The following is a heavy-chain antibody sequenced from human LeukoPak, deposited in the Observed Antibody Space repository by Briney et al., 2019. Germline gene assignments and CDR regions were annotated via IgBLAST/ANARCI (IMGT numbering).Heavy chain of an antibody. CDR1: GFTFSDYW. CDR3: ARGYFYDSSDAPVYFDY. D-gene: IGHD3-22*01. J-gene: IGHJ4*02. CDR2: VNSDGSST. V-gene: IGHV3-74*01. Sequence: GGSLRLSCAASGFTFSDYWMHWVRQAPGKGLVWVSRVNSDGSSTSYADSVKGRFTISRDNAKNTLYPQMNSLRAEDTAVYYCARGYFYDSSDAPVYFDYWGQGTLVTVSS.